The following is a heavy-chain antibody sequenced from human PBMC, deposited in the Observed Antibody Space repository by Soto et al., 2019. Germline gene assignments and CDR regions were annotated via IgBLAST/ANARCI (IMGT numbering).Heavy chain of an antibody. V-gene: IGHV4-30-4*01. CDR1: GGSTSSDNY. Sequence: ASETLSLTCTVSGGSTSSDNYWSWIRQPPGKGLEWIGHIYYSGNTDYNPSLKSRLAISIDTSKNQFSLKLSSVTAADTAVYFCAREGGESSDGLYYFDSWGQGSLVTVSS. J-gene: IGHJ4*02. CDR2: IYYSGNT. D-gene: IGHD3-16*01. CDR3: AREGGESSDGLYYFDS.